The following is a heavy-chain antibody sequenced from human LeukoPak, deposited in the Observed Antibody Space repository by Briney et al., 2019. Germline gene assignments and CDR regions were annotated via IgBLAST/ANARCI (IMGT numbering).Heavy chain of an antibody. V-gene: IGHV1-2*02. CDR3: ARDQYYVSGSSDY. J-gene: IGHJ4*02. Sequence: GASVKVSCKASGYTFTGYYMHWVRQAPGQGLECMGWINPNSGGTNYAQKFQGRVTMTRDTSISTAYMELSRLRSDDTAVYYCARDQYYVSGSSDYWGQGTLVTVSS. CDR1: GYTFTGYY. CDR2: INPNSGGT. D-gene: IGHD3-10*01.